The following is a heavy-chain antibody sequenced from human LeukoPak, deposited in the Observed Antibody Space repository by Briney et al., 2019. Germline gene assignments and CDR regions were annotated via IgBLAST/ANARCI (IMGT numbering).Heavy chain of an antibody. D-gene: IGHD2-21*02. CDR2: IKLDGSET. J-gene: IGHJ5*02. CDR3: VGEIRLVTAHWFDP. V-gene: IGHV3-7*01. Sequence: GGSLRLSCAASGFIFSRYSMNWVRQAPGKGLEWVANIKLDGSETYYVDSVKGRFTISRDNAKNSVYLQMDSLRAEDTAVYYCVGEIRLVTAHWFDPWGQGTLVAVSS. CDR1: GFIFSRYS.